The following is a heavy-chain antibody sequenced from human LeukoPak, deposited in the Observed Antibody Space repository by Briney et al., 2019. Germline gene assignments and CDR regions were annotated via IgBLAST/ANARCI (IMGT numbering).Heavy chain of an antibody. Sequence: SETLSLTCTVSGGSISSSSYYWGWIRQPPGKGLKWIGSIYYSGSTYYNPSLKSRVTISVDTSKNQFSLKLSSVTAADTAVYYCARQGTAMTHWGQGTLVTVSS. CDR2: IYYSGST. V-gene: IGHV4-39*01. CDR3: ARQGTAMTH. D-gene: IGHD5-18*01. J-gene: IGHJ4*02. CDR1: GGSISSSSYY.